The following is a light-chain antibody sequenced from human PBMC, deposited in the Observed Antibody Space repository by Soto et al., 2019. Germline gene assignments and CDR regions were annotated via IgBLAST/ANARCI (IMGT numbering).Light chain of an antibody. V-gene: IGLV2-8*01. CDR3: SSFAGTDVV. Sequence: QSVLTQPPSASGSPGQSVTISCTGASSDVGGYKFVSWYQQHPGKAPKLMIYEVTKRPSGVPDRFSGSRSGNTASLTVSGLQAEDEADYYCSSFAGTDVVFGGGTKLTVL. J-gene: IGLJ2*01. CDR1: SSDVGGYKF. CDR2: EVT.